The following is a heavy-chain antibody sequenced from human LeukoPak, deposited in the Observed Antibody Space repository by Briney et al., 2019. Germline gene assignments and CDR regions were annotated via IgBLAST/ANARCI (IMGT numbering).Heavy chain of an antibody. V-gene: IGHV3-30*09. D-gene: IGHD3-22*01. J-gene: IGHJ4*02. CDR1: GFTFSAYA. CDR2: LSYDGTNK. Sequence: PGMSLRLSCATSGFTFSAYAMHWVRQAPGKGLEWVTVLSYDGTNKFYADSVKGRFAISRDNSKNTLSLQMSSLRPEDTAMYYCARGNPSQYYYDSSAYYFDYWGQGTLVTVSS. CDR3: ARGNPSQYYYDSSAYYFDY.